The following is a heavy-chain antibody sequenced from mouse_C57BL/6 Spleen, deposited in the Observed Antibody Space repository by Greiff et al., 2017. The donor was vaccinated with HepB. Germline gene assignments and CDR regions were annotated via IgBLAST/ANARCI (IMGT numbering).Heavy chain of an antibody. V-gene: IGHV1-80*01. CDR1: GYAFSSYW. CDR2: IYPGDGDT. D-gene: IGHD1-1*01. Sequence: QVQLKESGAELVKPGASVKISCKASGYAFSSYWMNWVKQRPGKGLEWIGQIYPGDGDTNYNGKFKGKATLTADKSSSTAYMQLSSLTSEDSAVYFCAVITTVGATDYWGQGTTLTVSS. CDR3: AVITTVGATDY. J-gene: IGHJ2*01.